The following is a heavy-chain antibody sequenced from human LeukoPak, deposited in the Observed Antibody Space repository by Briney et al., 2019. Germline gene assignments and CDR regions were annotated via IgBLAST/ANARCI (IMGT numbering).Heavy chain of an antibody. Sequence: PSETPSLTCAVYGGSFSGYYWSWIRQPPGKGLEWIGEINHSGSTNYNPSLKSRVTISVDTSKNQFSLKLSSVTAADTAVYYCARGYRIAAAGTLDYWGQGTLVTVSS. CDR3: ARGYRIAAAGTLDY. D-gene: IGHD6-13*01. CDR1: GGSFSGYY. J-gene: IGHJ4*02. V-gene: IGHV4-34*01. CDR2: INHSGST.